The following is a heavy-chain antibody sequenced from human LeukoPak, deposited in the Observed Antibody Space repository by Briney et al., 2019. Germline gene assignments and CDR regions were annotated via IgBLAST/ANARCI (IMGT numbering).Heavy chain of an antibody. V-gene: IGHV1-18*01. CDR2: ISAYNGNT. CDR1: GYTFTSYG. J-gene: IGHJ6*02. D-gene: IGHD2-21*02. CDR3: ARDLLHIVVVTAEYGMDV. Sequence: ASVKVSCKASGYTFTSYGISWVRRAPGQGLEWMGWISAYNGNTNYAQKLQGRVTMTTDTSTSTAYMELRSLRSDDTAVYYCARDLLHIVVVTAEYGMDVWGQGTTVTVSS.